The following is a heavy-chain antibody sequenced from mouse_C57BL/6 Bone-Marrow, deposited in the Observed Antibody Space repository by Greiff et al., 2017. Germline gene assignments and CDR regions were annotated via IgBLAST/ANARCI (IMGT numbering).Heavy chain of an antibody. D-gene: IGHD1-1*01. Sequence: QVQLQQPGAELVKPGASVKLSCKASGYTFTSYWMHWVKQRPGQGLEWIGMIHPNSGSTNYNEKFKSKATLTVDKSSSTAYMQLSSLPSEDSAVYYCARGRYYYGSSRYYFDYWGQGTTLTVSS. CDR2: IHPNSGST. CDR1: GYTFTSYW. CDR3: ARGRYYYGSSRYYFDY. V-gene: IGHV1-64*01. J-gene: IGHJ2*01.